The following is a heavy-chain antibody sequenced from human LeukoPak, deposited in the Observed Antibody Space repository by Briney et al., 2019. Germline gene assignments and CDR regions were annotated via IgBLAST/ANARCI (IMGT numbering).Heavy chain of an antibody. Sequence: GGSLRLSCAASGFTFSSYAMSWVRQAPGKGLEWVSYISSSGSSYIYYADSVKGRFSISRDNANNSLYLQMDSLRAEDTAMYYCVRGGDYSDAKGYYEGAYWGQGTLITVSS. CDR3: VRGGDYSDAKGYYEGAY. V-gene: IGHV3-21*05. J-gene: IGHJ4*02. CDR2: ISSSGSSYI. D-gene: IGHD3-22*01. CDR1: GFTFSSYA.